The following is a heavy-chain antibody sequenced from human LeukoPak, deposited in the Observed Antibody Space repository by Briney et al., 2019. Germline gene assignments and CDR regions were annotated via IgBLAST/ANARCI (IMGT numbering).Heavy chain of an antibody. CDR1: GFTFSSYS. Sequence: PGGSLRLSCAASGFTFSSYSMNWVRQAPGKGLEWVSSISSSSSYIYYADSVKGRFTISRDNAKNSLYLQMNSLRAEDTAVYYCARDGSGYPYYMDVWGKGTTVTVSS. CDR2: ISSSSSYI. V-gene: IGHV3-21*01. D-gene: IGHD3-3*01. CDR3: ARDGSGYPYYMDV. J-gene: IGHJ6*03.